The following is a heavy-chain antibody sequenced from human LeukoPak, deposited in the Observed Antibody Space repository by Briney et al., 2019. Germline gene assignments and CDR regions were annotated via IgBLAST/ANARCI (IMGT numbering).Heavy chain of an antibody. CDR3: ARNTWVPSIAAPWYYFDY. D-gene: IGHD6-13*01. Sequence: SETLSLTCTVSDGSINIDTYYWSWIRQPAGKGLEWIGYIYYSGSTNYNPSLKSRVTMSIDTSKSQFSLKLSSVTAADTAVYYCARNTWVPSIAAPWYYFDYWGQGTLVTVSS. J-gene: IGHJ4*02. CDR2: IYYSGST. CDR1: DGSINIDTYY. V-gene: IGHV4-61*10.